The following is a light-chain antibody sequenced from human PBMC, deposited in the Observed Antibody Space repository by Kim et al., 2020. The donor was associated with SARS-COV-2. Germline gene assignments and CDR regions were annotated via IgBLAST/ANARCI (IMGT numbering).Light chain of an antibody. CDR2: DEN. V-gene: IGLV3-19*01. Sequence: SSELTQDPAVSVALGQTVRITCQGDSLRKYYATWYQQKSGQAPVLVIYDENERPAGIPDRFSGSTLGNTASLTITGAQAEDEADYYCGSRDTSGNLVVFGGGTQLTVL. J-gene: IGLJ2*01. CDR3: GSRDTSGNLVV. CDR1: SLRKYY.